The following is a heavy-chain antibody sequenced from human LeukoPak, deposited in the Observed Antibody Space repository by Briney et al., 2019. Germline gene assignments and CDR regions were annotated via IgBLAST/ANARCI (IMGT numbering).Heavy chain of an antibody. D-gene: IGHD6-13*01. V-gene: IGHV3-48*01. J-gene: IGHJ4*02. Sequence: PGGSLRLSCEASEFTFSTYSMNWVRQAPGKGLEWVSYISSSSSTIYNADSVKGRFTISRDNAKNSLYLQMNSLRAEDTAVYYCARVNEQQLKPVDYWGQGTLVTVSS. CDR2: ISSSSSTI. CDR1: EFTFSTYS. CDR3: ARVNEQQLKPVDY.